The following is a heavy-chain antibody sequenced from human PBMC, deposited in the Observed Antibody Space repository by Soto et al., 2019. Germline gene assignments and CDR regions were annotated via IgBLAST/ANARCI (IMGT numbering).Heavy chain of an antibody. D-gene: IGHD3-10*01. CDR2: IYPGDSDT. V-gene: IGHV5-51*01. CDR1: GYSFTTYW. Sequence: GESLKISCKGSGYSFTTYWIGWVRQMPGKGLEWVGVIYPGDSDTRYSPSFQGQVTISADRSISTAYLQWSSLKASDSAIYYCARHETAYYNFYGLDVWSQGTTVTVSS. CDR3: ARHETAYYNFYGLDV. J-gene: IGHJ6*02.